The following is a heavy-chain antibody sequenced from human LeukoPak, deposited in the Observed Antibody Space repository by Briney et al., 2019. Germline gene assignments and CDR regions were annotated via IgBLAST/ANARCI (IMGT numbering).Heavy chain of an antibody. CDR3: ARGRQGYYFDY. V-gene: IGHV1-69*05. CDR2: IIPIFGTA. CDR1: GGTFSSYA. Sequence: EASVTVSFKASGGTFSSYAISWVRQAPGQGLEWMGGIIPIFGTANYAQKFQGRVTITTDESTSTAYVELSSLRSEDTAVYYCARGRQGYYFDYWGQGTLVTVSS. J-gene: IGHJ4*02.